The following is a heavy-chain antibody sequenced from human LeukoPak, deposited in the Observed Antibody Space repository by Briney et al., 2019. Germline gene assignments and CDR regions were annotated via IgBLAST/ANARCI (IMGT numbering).Heavy chain of an antibody. Sequence: SVKVSCKASGGTFSGYAISWVRQAPGQGLEWMGRIIHIFGTANYAQKFQGRVTITTDESTSTAYMELSSLRSEDTAVYYCARDVWEMATTPHFDYWGQGTLVTVSS. CDR1: GGTFSGYA. J-gene: IGHJ4*02. CDR3: ARDVWEMATTPHFDY. D-gene: IGHD5-24*01. CDR2: IIHIFGTA. V-gene: IGHV1-69*05.